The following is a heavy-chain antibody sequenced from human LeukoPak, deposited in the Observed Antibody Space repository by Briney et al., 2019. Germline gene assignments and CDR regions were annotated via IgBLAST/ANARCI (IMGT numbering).Heavy chain of an antibody. CDR3: ARLSTATPHAFDI. CDR2: IYYSGST. V-gene: IGHV4-59*05. D-gene: IGHD4-17*01. CDR1: GGSISSYY. J-gene: IGHJ3*02. Sequence: PSETLSLTCTVFGGSISSYYWSWIRQPPGKGLEWIGSIYYSGSTYYNPSLKSRVTISVDTSKNQFSLKLSSVTAADTAVYYCARLSTATPHAFDIWGQGTMVTVSS.